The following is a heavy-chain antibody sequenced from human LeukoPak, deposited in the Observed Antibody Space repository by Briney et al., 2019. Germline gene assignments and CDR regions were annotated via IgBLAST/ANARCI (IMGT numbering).Heavy chain of an antibody. Sequence: PGGSLRLSCAASGFTFSSYAMNWVRQAPGEGLEWVSVISGSGGSTYYADSVKGRFTISRDNSKNTLYLQMNSLRAEDTAVYYCAKGFASSGSLRYYFDYWGQGTLVTVSS. D-gene: IGHD3-10*01. CDR2: ISGSGGST. J-gene: IGHJ4*02. CDR3: AKGFASSGSLRYYFDY. CDR1: GFTFSSYA. V-gene: IGHV3-23*01.